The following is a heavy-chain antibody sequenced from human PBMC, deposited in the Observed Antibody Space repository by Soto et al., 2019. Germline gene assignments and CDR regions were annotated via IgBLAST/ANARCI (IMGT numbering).Heavy chain of an antibody. CDR2: INPNSGGT. CDR1: GYTFTGYY. D-gene: IGHD2-2*01. J-gene: IGHJ3*02. CDR3: ATHQLCGSTSSYCFVSFVI. V-gene: IGHV1-2*04. Sequence: ASVKVSCKASGYTFTGYYMHWVRQAPGQGLEWMGWINPNSGGTNYAQKFQGWVTMTRDTSISTAYMELSRLRSDDTAVYYCATHQLCGSTSSYCFVSFVIGGKGKMVTV.